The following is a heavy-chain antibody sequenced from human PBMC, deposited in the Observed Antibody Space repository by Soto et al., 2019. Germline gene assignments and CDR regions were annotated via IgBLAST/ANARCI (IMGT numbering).Heavy chain of an antibody. CDR2: LTGSGAST. J-gene: IGHJ4*02. Sequence: EVQLLESGGGLVQPGGSLRISCAASGFTFSSYAMTWVRQAPGKGLEWVSALTGSGASTYYADSVRSRFIISRDNSKNTLYLQMYSLRAEDTAVYYCAQDFGGRRPFHYWGQGTLVTVSS. D-gene: IGHD1-26*01. CDR3: AQDFGGRRPFHY. V-gene: IGHV3-23*01. CDR1: GFTFSSYA.